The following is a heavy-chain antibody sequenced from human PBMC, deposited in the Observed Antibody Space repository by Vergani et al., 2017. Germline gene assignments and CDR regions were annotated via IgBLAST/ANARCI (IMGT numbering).Heavy chain of an antibody. CDR2: ISWNSGSI. J-gene: IGHJ6*03. Sequence: EVQLVESGGGLVQPGRSLRLSCAASGFTFDDYAMHWVRQAPGKGLEWVSGISWNSGSIGYADSVKGRFTISRDNAKNSLYLQMNSLRAEDMAVYYCARSGYCAHGVCYTTYYYYMDVWGKGTAVTVSS. CDR1: GFTFDDYA. CDR3: ARSGYCAHGVCYTTYYYYMDV. D-gene: IGHD2-8*01. V-gene: IGHV3-9*03.